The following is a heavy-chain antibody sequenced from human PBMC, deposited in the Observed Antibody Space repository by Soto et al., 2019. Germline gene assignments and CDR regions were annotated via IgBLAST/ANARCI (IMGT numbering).Heavy chain of an antibody. CDR1: GFTFSSHS. J-gene: IGHJ4*02. CDR3: ARYLYSSPTLTIFDY. Sequence: EVQLVESGGGLVQPGGSLRLSCAASGFTFSSHSMNWVRQAPGKGLEWVSYISNSGSNIYYADSVKGRFTISRDNAKNSPNLQMNSLRDDDAAIYYCARYLYSSPTLTIFDYWGQGTLVTVPS. V-gene: IGHV3-48*02. D-gene: IGHD4-17*01. CDR2: ISNSGSNI.